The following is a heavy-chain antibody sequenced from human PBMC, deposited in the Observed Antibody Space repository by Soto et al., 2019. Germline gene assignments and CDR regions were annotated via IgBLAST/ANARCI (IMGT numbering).Heavy chain of an antibody. J-gene: IGHJ6*02. V-gene: IGHV3-30*18. Sequence: GGSLRLSCAASGFTFSSYGMHWVRQAPGKGLEWVAVISYDGSNKYYADSVKGRFTISRDNSKNTLYLQMNSLRAEDTAVYYCAKDPEYYYDSSGYYTYYYYGMDVWGQGTTVTVSS. CDR1: GFTFSSYG. D-gene: IGHD3-22*01. CDR2: ISYDGSNK. CDR3: AKDPEYYYDSSGYYTYYYYGMDV.